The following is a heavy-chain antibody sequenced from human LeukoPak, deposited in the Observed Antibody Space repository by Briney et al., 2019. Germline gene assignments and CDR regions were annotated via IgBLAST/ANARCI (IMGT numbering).Heavy chain of an antibody. V-gene: IGHV4-59*01. Sequence: SETLSLTCTVSGGSISSYYWSWIRQPPGKGLEWIGYIYYSGSTNYNPSLKMRVTISVDPSKNQFSLKLSSVTAADTAVYYCARGGGSSPFYYYYYMDVWGKGTTVTISS. J-gene: IGHJ6*03. CDR1: GGSISSYY. D-gene: IGHD6-13*01. CDR2: IYYSGST. CDR3: ARGGGSSPFYYYYYMDV.